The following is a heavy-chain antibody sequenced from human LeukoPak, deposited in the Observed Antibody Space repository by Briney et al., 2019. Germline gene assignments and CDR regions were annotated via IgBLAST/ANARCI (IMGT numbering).Heavy chain of an antibody. J-gene: IGHJ4*02. D-gene: IGHD3-16*01. CDR1: GSTFSSSA. CDR3: VKEASKTFGIYTADY. CDR2: IPASGPKT. Sequence: HSGGSLRLSCAASGSTFSSSAMGWVRRAPQKGLEWVSAIPASGPKTYYTGSVRGRFTISRDNSKNTVYLQMQSLRAEDTAVYYCVKEASKTFGIYTADYWGQGTLVTVSS. V-gene: IGHV3-23*01.